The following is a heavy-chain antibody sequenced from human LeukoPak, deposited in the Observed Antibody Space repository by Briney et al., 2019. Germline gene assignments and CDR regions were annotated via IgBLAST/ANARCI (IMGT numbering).Heavy chain of an antibody. CDR2: INPNSGDT. J-gene: IGHJ4*02. D-gene: IGHD2-2*01. Sequence: ASVRVSCTASGYTFTGYYMHWVRQAPGQGIEWMGWINPNSGDTNYAQKFQGRVTMTRDTSISTAHMELSRLRSDDTAVYYCATANPLYCSSTTCLFDYWGQGTLVTVSS. V-gene: IGHV1-2*02. CDR3: ATANPLYCSSTTCLFDY. CDR1: GYTFTGYY.